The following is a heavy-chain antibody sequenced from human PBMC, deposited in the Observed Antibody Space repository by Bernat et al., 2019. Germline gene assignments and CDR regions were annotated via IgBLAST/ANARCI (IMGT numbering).Heavy chain of an antibody. CDR1: GFTFSSYA. J-gene: IGHJ1*01. CDR2: ITESGGNT. D-gene: IGHD6-13*01. Sequence: EVQLSESGGGLVQPGGSLGLSCAASGFTFSSYAMSWARQAPGKGLEWVAGITESGGNTYYADSVKGRFTISRDNSKNTLYLQINSLRAEDTAVYYCAKRYSTSWYVEQWGQGTLVTVSS. V-gene: IGHV3-23*01. CDR3: AKRYSTSWYVEQ.